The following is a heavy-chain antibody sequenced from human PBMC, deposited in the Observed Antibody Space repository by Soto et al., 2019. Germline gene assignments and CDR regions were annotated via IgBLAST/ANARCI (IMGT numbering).Heavy chain of an antibody. J-gene: IGHJ5*02. CDR2: IKRDESEK. CDR1: GFTFSNYW. V-gene: IGHV3-7*01. Sequence: GGSLRLSCAASGFTFSNYWMSWVRQAPGKGLEWVANIKRDESEKYYVDSVKGRFTISRDNAKNSLYLQMNSLRAEDTAVYYSARVYCSSTSCYANWFDPWGQGTLVTVSS. CDR3: ARVYCSSTSCYANWFDP. D-gene: IGHD2-2*01.